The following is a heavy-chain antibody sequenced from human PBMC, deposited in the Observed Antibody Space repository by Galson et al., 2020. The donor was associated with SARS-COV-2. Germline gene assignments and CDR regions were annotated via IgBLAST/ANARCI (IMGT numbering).Heavy chain of an antibody. CDR3: NGRLRPHYYYYYGMDV. V-gene: IGHV3-30*03. CDR2: ISYDGSNK. J-gene: IGHJ6*02. Sequence: QLGESPKISCAAPGFTFSSYGMHWVRQAPGKGLGWVAVISYDGSNKHYADPVTGRFTISRHNSKNTLYLKMNSLRAEDTAVYYCNGRLRPHYYYYYGMDVWGQGTTVTVSS. CDR1: GFTFSSYG. D-gene: IGHD2-15*01.